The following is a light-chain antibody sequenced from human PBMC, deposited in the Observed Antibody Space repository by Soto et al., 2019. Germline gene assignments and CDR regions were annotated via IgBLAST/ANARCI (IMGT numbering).Light chain of an antibody. J-gene: IGLJ3*02. CDR2: DVN. CDR1: SSDVGGYHY. Sequence: QSALTQPPSASGSPGQSVTISCTGTSSDVGGYHYVSWYQQHPGKAPKLMIYDVNKRPSGVPDRFAGSKSGNTASLTVSGLQAEDEGDYYCSSHAGSNTWVFGGGTQLTVL. V-gene: IGLV2-8*01. CDR3: SSHAGSNTWV.